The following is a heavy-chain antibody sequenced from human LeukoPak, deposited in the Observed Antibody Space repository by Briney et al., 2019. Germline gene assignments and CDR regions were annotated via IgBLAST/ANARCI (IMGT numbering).Heavy chain of an antibody. Sequence: GGSLRLSCAASGNYWMHWVRQAPGKGLVWVSHINGGGSWTTYADSVKGRFTISKDNAKNTVYLQMNNLRAEDTAVYYCVSFYETYWGRGTLVTVSS. CDR3: VSFYETY. CDR2: INGGGSWT. J-gene: IGHJ4*02. D-gene: IGHD2-2*01. V-gene: IGHV3-74*01. CDR1: GNYW.